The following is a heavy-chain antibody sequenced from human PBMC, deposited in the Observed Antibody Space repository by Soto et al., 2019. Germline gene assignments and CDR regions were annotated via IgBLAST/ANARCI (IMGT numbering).Heavy chain of an antibody. Sequence: SETLSLTCTVSGGSIRSGNWWSWVRQPPGKGLEWIGEIYHSGTTNYNPSLKSRVTISVDKSKNQFSLKLTSVTAADTAVYYCARQRGYYVDYWGQGTLVTVSS. CDR3: ARQRGYYVDY. V-gene: IGHV4-4*02. D-gene: IGHD3-22*01. CDR1: GGSIRSGNW. J-gene: IGHJ4*02. CDR2: IYHSGTT.